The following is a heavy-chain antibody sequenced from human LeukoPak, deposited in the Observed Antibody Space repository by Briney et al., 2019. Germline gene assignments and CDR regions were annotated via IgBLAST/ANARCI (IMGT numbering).Heavy chain of an antibody. CDR3: ANHDFLTGHFDY. Sequence: GGSLRLSCAASGFTFSSWDMHWVRHSTGKGLEWVSTITTTGDTYYPDSVKGRFTISRENAKNSLYLQMNSLRAGDTAVYYCANHDFLTGHFDYWGQGTLVTVSS. J-gene: IGHJ4*02. CDR2: ITTTGDT. V-gene: IGHV3-13*01. D-gene: IGHD3-9*01. CDR1: GFTFSSWD.